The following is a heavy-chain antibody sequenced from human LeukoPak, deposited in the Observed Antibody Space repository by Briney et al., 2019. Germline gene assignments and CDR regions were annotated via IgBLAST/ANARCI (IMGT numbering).Heavy chain of an antibody. CDR2: ISWNSGSI. CDR3: AKDIYDLPRYYFDY. J-gene: IGHJ4*02. Sequence: PGGSLRLSCAASGFTFDDYAMHWVRQAPGKGLEWVSGISWNSGSIGYADSVKGRFTISRDNAKNSLYLQMNSLRAEDMALYYCAKDIYDLPRYYFDYWGQGTLVTVSS. CDR1: GFTFDDYA. V-gene: IGHV3-9*03. D-gene: IGHD2/OR15-2a*01.